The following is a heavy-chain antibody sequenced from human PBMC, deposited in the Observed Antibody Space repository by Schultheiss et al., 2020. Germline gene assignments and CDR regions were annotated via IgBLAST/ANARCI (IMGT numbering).Heavy chain of an antibody. CDR1: GGSISSYY. V-gene: IGHV4-59*12. D-gene: IGHD3-10*01. J-gene: IGHJ6*02. CDR3: ARGRRTMVRGVGYYYYGMDV. Sequence: SETLSLTCTVSGGSISSYYWSWIRQPPGKGLEWIGYIYYSGSTYYNPSLKSRVTISVDTSKNQFSLKLSSVTAADTAVYYCARGRRTMVRGVGYYYYGMDVWGQGTTVNVYS. CDR2: IYYSGST.